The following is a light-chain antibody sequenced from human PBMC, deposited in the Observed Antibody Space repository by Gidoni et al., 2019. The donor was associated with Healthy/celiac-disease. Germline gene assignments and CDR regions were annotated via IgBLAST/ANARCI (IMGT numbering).Light chain of an antibody. CDR3: QQYGSSPPYT. CDR1: QSVSSSY. V-gene: IGKV3-20*01. J-gene: IGKJ2*01. CDR2: GAS. Sequence: EIVFTQSPGTLSLPPGERATLSCRASQSVSSSYLAWYQQKPGQAPRLLIYGASSRATGIPDRFSGSGSGTDFTLTISRMEPEDFAVYYCQQYGSSPPYTFGQGTKLEIK.